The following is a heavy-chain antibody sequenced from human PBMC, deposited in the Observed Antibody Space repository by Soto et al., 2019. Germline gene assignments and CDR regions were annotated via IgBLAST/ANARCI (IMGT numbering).Heavy chain of an antibody. Sequence: QVQLQQWGAGLLKASETLSLTCAVVGDSLRGQSWNWIRQAPGKGLEWIGERDQSGGTNYNPSLKSRARISDDTSKTEFSLTVNSVTAADTAVYYCAREVSYGWSGESLDVWGQGTTVTVSS. V-gene: IGHV4-34*01. J-gene: IGHJ6*02. D-gene: IGHD6-19*01. CDR1: GDSLRGQS. CDR2: RDQSGGT. CDR3: AREVSYGWSGESLDV.